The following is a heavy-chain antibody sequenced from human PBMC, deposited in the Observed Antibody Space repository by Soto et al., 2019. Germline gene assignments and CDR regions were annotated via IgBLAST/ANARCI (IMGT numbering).Heavy chain of an antibody. CDR1: GFTFSSYA. V-gene: IGHV3-64*04. CDR2: ISSNGGST. D-gene: IGHD3-9*01. Sequence: GGSLRLSCSASGFTFSSYAMHWVRQAPGKGLEYVSAISSNGGSTYYADSVKGRFTISRHNSKNTLYLQMNSLRAEDTAVYYCARLDYDILTGPTWFDPWGQGTLVTVSS. CDR3: ARLDYDILTGPTWFDP. J-gene: IGHJ5*02.